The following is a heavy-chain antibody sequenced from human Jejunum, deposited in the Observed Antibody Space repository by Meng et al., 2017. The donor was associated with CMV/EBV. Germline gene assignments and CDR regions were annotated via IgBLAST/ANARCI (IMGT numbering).Heavy chain of an antibody. Sequence: VSGVSIISGVYYFTWIRQHPGKGLEWIGYMYYTGKMYYNPSLESRLSLSVDTSKNQFSLNLRSVTDADTAVYYCAGDATASTRYFDLWGQGTLVTVSS. D-gene: IGHD5/OR15-5a*01. CDR3: AGDATASTRYFDL. V-gene: IGHV4-31*02. CDR1: GVSIISGVYY. CDR2: MYYTGKM. J-gene: IGHJ5*02.